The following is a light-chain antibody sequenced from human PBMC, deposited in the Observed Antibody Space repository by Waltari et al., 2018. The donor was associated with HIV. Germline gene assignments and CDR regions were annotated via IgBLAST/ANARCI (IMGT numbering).Light chain of an antibody. J-gene: IGLJ1*01. CDR1: SSDVGGYNH. V-gene: IGLV2-14*03. Sequence: QSALPQPASASGSPRQSITISCTGTSSDVGGYNHLSCYQQHPGKAPKLMIYDVSNRPSGLSDRFSGSKSGNTASLTISGLQAEDEADYYCSSYTSSSTPYVFGTGTKVTVL. CDR3: SSYTSSSTPYV. CDR2: DVS.